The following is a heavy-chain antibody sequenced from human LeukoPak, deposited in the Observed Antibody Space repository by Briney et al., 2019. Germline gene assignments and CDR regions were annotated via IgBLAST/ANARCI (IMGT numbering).Heavy chain of an antibody. CDR3: ARKHTAIAAGSYYHYYMDV. CDR1: GYTFTSYD. V-gene: IGHV1-8*01. CDR2: TNPNSGNT. Sequence: ASVKVSCKASGYTFTSYDINRVRQATGQGLEWMGWTNPNSGNTGYAQKFQGRVTMTRNTSISTAYMELSSLRSEDTAVYYCARKHTAIAAGSYYHYYMDVWGKGTTVTVSS. J-gene: IGHJ6*03. D-gene: IGHD6-13*01.